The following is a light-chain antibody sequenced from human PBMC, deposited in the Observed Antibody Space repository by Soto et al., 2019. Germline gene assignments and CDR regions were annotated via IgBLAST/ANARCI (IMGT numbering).Light chain of an antibody. V-gene: IGKV3-20*01. Sequence: EIVMTQSPSTRSVAPGERAALSFMASQSVSSNLAWYQQKPGQAPRLLIYDGSSRATGIPDRFSGGGSGTDFTLTISRLEPEDFAVYYCQQHGSSPITLGQGTRLEVK. CDR2: DGS. J-gene: IGKJ5*01. CDR1: QSVSSN. CDR3: QQHGSSPIT.